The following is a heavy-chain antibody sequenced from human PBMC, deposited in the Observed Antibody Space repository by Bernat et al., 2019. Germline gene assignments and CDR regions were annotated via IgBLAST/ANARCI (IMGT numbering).Heavy chain of an antibody. Sequence: QIQLVQSGAEVKKPGASVKVSCKASGYSFTSYGISWVRQAPGQGLEWMGWISGHSGNTNYAQKLQGRVIMTTDTSTSTTYMELRSLTSDDTAIYYCARDREFCSGGSCFHQDYWGQGTLVTVSS. CDR1: GYSFTSYG. V-gene: IGHV1-18*01. CDR3: ARDREFCSGGSCFHQDY. J-gene: IGHJ4*02. D-gene: IGHD2-15*01. CDR2: ISGHSGNT.